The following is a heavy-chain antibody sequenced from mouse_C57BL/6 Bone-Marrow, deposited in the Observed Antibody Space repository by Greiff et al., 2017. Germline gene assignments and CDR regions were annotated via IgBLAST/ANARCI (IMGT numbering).Heavy chain of an antibody. Sequence: QVQLKQPGAELVLPGASVKLSCKASGYTFTSYWMHWVKQRPGQGLEWIGEIDPSDSYTNYNQKFKGKSTLTVDKSSSTAYMQLSSLTSEDSAVDYCARTGFDYWGQGTTLTVSS. V-gene: IGHV1-69*01. D-gene: IGHD4-1*01. J-gene: IGHJ2*01. CDR2: IDPSDSYT. CDR3: ARTGFDY. CDR1: GYTFTSYW.